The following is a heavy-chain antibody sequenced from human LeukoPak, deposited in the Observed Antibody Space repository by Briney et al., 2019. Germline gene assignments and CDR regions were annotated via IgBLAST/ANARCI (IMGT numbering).Heavy chain of an antibody. V-gene: IGHV3-30*18. Sequence: GGSRRLSCAASGFTFSSYGMHWVRQAPGKGLEWVAVISYDGSNKYYADSVKGRFTISRDNSKNTLYLQMSSLRAEDTAVYYCAKDFGRSGGSFFDYWGQGTLVTVSS. J-gene: IGHJ4*02. CDR2: ISYDGSNK. CDR1: GFTFSSYG. CDR3: AKDFGRSGGSFFDY. D-gene: IGHD2-15*01.